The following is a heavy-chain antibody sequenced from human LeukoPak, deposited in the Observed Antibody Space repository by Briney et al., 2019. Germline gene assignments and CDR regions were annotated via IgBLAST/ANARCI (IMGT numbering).Heavy chain of an antibody. J-gene: IGHJ4*02. Sequence: ASVKVSCKVSGYTLTELSMHWVRQAPGKGLEWMGGFDPEDGETIYAQKFQGRVTMTEDTSTDTAYMELSSLRSEDTAVYYCVTDSIGGYPTGSYWGQGTLVTVSS. V-gene: IGHV1-24*01. CDR1: GYTLTELS. CDR3: VTDSIGGYPTGSY. D-gene: IGHD5-12*01. CDR2: FDPEDGET.